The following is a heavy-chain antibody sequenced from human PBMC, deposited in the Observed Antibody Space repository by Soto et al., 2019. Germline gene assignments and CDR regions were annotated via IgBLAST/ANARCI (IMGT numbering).Heavy chain of an antibody. Sequence: DVQLLESGGGLVQPGGSLRLSCAASGFTFSDYAMTWVRQAPGKGPEWVSCIGGVGTDRYYADSVKGRFTISRDNSKNTLFLQMSSLRSDDTAVYYCAKDAVPYNGKWDWFDPWGQGTLVTVSS. CDR3: AKDAVPYNGKWDWFDP. CDR1: GFTFSDYA. V-gene: IGHV3-23*01. D-gene: IGHD1-20*01. J-gene: IGHJ5*02. CDR2: IGGVGTDR.